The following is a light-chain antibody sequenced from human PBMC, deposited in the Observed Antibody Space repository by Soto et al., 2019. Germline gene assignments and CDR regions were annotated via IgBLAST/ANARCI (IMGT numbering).Light chain of an antibody. J-gene: IGLJ3*02. CDR2: RNN. CDR1: SSNIGSNY. V-gene: IGLV1-47*01. CDR3: QSYDTSLRGWL. Sequence: QAVVTQPPSASGTPGQRVTISCSGSSSNIGSNYVYWYHQLPGTAPKLVIYRNNQRPSGVPDRISGSKSATSASLVITGLQAEDEADYYCQSYDTSLRGWLFGGGTKLTVL.